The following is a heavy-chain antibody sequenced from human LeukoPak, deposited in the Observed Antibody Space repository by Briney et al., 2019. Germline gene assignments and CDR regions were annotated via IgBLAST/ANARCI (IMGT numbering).Heavy chain of an antibody. D-gene: IGHD3-22*01. CDR1: GGSISSQY. V-gene: IGHV4-59*11. CDR2: IYYSGST. J-gene: IGHJ4*02. Sequence: SETLSLTCTVSGGSISSQYWSWIRQPPGKGLEWIAGYIYYSGSTNYNPSLKSRVTISVDTSKNQFSLRLSSVTAADTAVYYCARVTYDSSGFLFDSWGQGALVTVSS. CDR3: ARVTYDSSGFLFDS.